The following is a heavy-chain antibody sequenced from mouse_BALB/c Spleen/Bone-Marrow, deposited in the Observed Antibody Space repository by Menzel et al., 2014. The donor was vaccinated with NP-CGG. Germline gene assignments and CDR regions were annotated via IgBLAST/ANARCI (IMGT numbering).Heavy chain of an antibody. CDR1: GYTLTSYV. CDR3: ARGGYYGGYFDV. D-gene: IGHD2-3*01. V-gene: IGHV1-14*01. J-gene: IGHJ1*01. Sequence: VQLQQSGPELVKPGASVKMSCKASGYTLTSYVMHWVKQKPGQGLEWIGYINPYNDGTKYNEKFKGKATLTSDKSSSTAYMELSSLTSEDSAVYYCARGGYYGGYFDVWGAGTTVTVSS. CDR2: INPYNDGT.